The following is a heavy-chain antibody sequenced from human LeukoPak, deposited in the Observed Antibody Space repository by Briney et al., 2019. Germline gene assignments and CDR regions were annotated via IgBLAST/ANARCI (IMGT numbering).Heavy chain of an antibody. V-gene: IGHV3-23*01. D-gene: IGHD6-13*01. CDR3: AKGLHSSSWNDAFDI. CDR2: ISGSDGRT. CDR1: GFTFSSYG. Sequence: GGSLRLSCAASGFTFSSYGMSWVRQAPGKGLEWVSTISGSDGRTYYADSVKGRFTISRDNSKNTLYMQMNSLRVEDTAVYYCAKGLHSSSWNDAFDIWGQGTTVTVSS. J-gene: IGHJ3*02.